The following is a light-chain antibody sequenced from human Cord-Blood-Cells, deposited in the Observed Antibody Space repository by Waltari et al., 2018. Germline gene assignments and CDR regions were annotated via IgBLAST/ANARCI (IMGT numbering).Light chain of an antibody. CDR1: SSDVGVYNY. J-gene: IGLJ1*01. CDR3: SSYTSSSTYV. CDR2: EVS. V-gene: IGLV2-14*01. Sequence: QSALTQPASVSGSPGQSLTISCIGTSSDVGVYNYVSWYQQHPGKAPKLMIYEVSNRPSGVSNRFSGSKSGNTASLTISGLQAEDEADYYCSSYTSSSTYVFGTGTKVTVL.